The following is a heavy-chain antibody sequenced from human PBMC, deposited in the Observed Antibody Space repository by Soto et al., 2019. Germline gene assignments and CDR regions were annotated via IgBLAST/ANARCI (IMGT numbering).Heavy chain of an antibody. J-gene: IGHJ6*02. D-gene: IGHD3-22*01. CDR2: INNDGSST. Sequence: PGGSLRLSCAASGFTLNSFFMHWVRQVPGKGLMWVSRINNDGSSTTYADSVKGRFTISRDNAKNTLYLQMNSLRAEDTAVYFCVRDQDSRTKTYYYYGMDVWGQGTTVTV. CDR1: GFTLNSFF. CDR3: VRDQDSRTKTYYYYGMDV. V-gene: IGHV3-74*01.